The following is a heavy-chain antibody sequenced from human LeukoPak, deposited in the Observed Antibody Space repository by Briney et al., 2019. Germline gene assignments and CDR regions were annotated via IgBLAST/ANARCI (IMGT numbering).Heavy chain of an antibody. CDR3: ARIRQRITMVRGVKYFDY. J-gene: IGHJ4*02. Sequence: PGGSLRLSCAASGFTFSSYAMSWVRQAPGKGLEWVSAISGSGGSTYYADSVKGRFTISRGNSKNTLYLQMNSLRAEDTAVYYCARIRQRITMVRGVKYFDYWGQGTLVTVSS. D-gene: IGHD3-10*01. V-gene: IGHV3-23*01. CDR2: ISGSGGST. CDR1: GFTFSSYA.